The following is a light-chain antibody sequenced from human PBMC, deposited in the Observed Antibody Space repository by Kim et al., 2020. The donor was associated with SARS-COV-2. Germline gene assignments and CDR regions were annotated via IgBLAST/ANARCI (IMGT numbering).Light chain of an antibody. J-gene: IGLJ2*01. CDR3: QSFDTSLNTVS. V-gene: IGLV1-40*01. Sequence: QSVLTQPPSVSGAPGQRVTISWTGSSSNIGAHYDDHWYQFLTGTAPKLRIYGNNNRPSWVPGRFSGSKSDPSASLAITGLQAEDEADYYCQSFDTSLNTVSVGGGPQLTVL. CDR1: SSNIGAHYD. CDR2: GNN.